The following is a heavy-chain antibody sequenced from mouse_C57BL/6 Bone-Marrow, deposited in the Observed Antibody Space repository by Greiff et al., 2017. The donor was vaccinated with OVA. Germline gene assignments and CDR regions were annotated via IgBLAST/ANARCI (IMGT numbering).Heavy chain of an antibody. V-gene: IGHV5-4*03. D-gene: IGHD2-5*01. CDR2: ISDGGSYT. CDR1: GFTFSSYA. Sequence: EVKLVESGGGLVKPGGSLKLSCAASGFTFSSYAMSWVRQTPDKRLEWVATISDGGSYTYYPDNVKGRFTISRDNAKNNLYLQMSHLKSEDTAMYYCARGSNYSAWFAYWGQGTLVTVSA. J-gene: IGHJ3*01. CDR3: ARGSNYSAWFAY.